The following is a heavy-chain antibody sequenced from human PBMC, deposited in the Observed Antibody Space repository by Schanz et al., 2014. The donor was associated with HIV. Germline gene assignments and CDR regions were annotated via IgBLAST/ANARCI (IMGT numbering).Heavy chain of an antibody. J-gene: IGHJ2*01. CDR1: GFTFSSYS. V-gene: IGHV3-48*01. CDR3: ALSRPSGYGGSWYFDL. Sequence: EVQLVESGGGFVQPGGSLTLSCAASGFTFSSYSMNWVRQAPGKGLEWVSYISSSSSTIYYADSVKGRFTISRDNAKNSLYLQMNSLRAEDTAVYYCALSRPSGYGGSWYFDLWGRGTLVAVSS. CDR2: ISSSSSTI. D-gene: IGHD2-15*01.